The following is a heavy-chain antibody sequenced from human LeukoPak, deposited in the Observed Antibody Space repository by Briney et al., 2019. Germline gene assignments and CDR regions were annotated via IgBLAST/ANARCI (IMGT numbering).Heavy chain of an antibody. Sequence: SETLSLTCTVSGSSISSSSYYWGWIRQPPGKGLEWIGSMSYKYSGSTYYNPSLKSRVTISVDTSKNQFSLKLSSVTAADTAVYYCARTQGWGTVNTGYYYGMDVWGQGTTVTVSS. CDR3: ARTQGWGTVNTGYYYGMDV. CDR1: GSSISSSSYY. J-gene: IGHJ6*02. CDR2: MSYKYSGST. D-gene: IGHD4-11*01. V-gene: IGHV4-39*01.